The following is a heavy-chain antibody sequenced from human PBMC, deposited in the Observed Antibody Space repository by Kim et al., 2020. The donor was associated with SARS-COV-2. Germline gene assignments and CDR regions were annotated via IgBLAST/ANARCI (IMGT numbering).Heavy chain of an antibody. V-gene: IGHV3-23*01. CDR1: GFTFSSRA. D-gene: IGHD6-19*01. CDR2: VNNGGNA. CDR3: AKDHPSSGWPAFDS. Sequence: GGSLRLSCAASGFTFSSRAMSWVRQAPGKGPERVASVNNGGNAYYADSVKGRFTVSRDITRDTLYLQMNRLRAEDTALYFCAKDHPSSGWPAFDSWSQGTLVTVSS. J-gene: IGHJ4*02.